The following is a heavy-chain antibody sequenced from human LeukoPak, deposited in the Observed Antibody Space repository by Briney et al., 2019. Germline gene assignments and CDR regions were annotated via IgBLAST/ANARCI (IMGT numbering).Heavy chain of an antibody. J-gene: IGHJ6*02. CDR2: ISGYNGNT. CDR1: GYTFTSYG. CDR3: ARVDTDSSAYYYYYGMDV. D-gene: IGHD3-22*01. Sequence: ASVKVSCKASGYTFTSYGISWVRQAAGQGLEWMGWISGYNGNTKYVQKFQGRVTMTTDTSTSTAYMELRSLRSDDTAVYYCARVDTDSSAYYYYYGMDVWGQGTTVTVSS. V-gene: IGHV1-18*01.